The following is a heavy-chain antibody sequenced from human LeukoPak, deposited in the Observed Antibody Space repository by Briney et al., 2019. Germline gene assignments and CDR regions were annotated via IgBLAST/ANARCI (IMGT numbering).Heavy chain of an antibody. CDR3: ANDKRSWPSANWFER. Sequence: GGSLRLSCAASGFTFSSYAMSWVRQAPGKGLEWVSAISGSGGSTYYADSVKGRFTISRDNYKNTLYLQMNSLRDEDTDVYYWANDKRSWPSANWFERWGKGALVTAAS. CDR1: GFTFSSYA. D-gene: IGHD1-26*01. CDR2: ISGSGGST. V-gene: IGHV3-23*01. J-gene: IGHJ5*02.